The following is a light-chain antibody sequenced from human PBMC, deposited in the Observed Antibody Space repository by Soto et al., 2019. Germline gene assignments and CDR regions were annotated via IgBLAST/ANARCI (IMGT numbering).Light chain of an antibody. Sequence: IVLTQSPSTLALSPGDRDTLTCRASQSVSSWLAWYQQKPGQAPRLLMYGASTRATGIPARFSGSGSGTEFTLTISSLQSEDFAIYYCQQYTNWPRTFGQGTKVDIK. CDR3: QQYTNWPRT. CDR2: GAS. J-gene: IGKJ1*01. CDR1: QSVSSW. V-gene: IGKV3-15*01.